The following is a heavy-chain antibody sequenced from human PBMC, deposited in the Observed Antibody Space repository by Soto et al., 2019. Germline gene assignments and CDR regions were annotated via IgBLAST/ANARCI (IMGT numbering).Heavy chain of an antibody. CDR3: ASLASIAVAGTGAFDI. J-gene: IGHJ3*02. Sequence: GGSLRLSCAASGFTFSSYWMSWVRQAPGKGLEWVANIKQDGSEKYYVDSVKGRFTISRDNAKNSLYLQMNSLRAEDTAVYYCASLASIAVAGTGAFDIWGQGTMVTVSS. CDR2: IKQDGSEK. CDR1: GFTFSSYW. D-gene: IGHD6-19*01. V-gene: IGHV3-7*01.